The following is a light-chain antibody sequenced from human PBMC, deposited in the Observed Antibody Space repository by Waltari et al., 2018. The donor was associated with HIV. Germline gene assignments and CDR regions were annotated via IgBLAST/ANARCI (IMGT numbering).Light chain of an antibody. CDR2: GTN. J-gene: IGKJ1*01. Sequence: DIQMTQFPSSLAASVGDRVTITCRTSQSISHYLQWYQQKPGKAPKLVIYGTNNLHSGVPSRFSASGSGTDSTLTISSLQPDDFAIYHCHQTYTMPWTFGQGTKVEIK. CDR1: QSISHY. CDR3: HQTYTMPWT. V-gene: IGKV1-39*01.